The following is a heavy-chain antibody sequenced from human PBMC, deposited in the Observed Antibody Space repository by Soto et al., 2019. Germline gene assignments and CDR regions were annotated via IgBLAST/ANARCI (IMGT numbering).Heavy chain of an antibody. CDR2: INHSGST. CDR1: GGSFSGYY. CDR3: ARVRGYYDSSGESFYYYYYYMDV. V-gene: IGHV4-34*01. J-gene: IGHJ6*03. Sequence: SETLSLTCAVYGGSFSGYYWSWIRQPPGKGLEWIGEINHSGSTNYNPSLKSRVTISVDTSKNQFSLKLSSVTAADTAVYYCARVRGYYDSSGESFYYYYYYMDVWGKGTTVTVSS. D-gene: IGHD3-22*01.